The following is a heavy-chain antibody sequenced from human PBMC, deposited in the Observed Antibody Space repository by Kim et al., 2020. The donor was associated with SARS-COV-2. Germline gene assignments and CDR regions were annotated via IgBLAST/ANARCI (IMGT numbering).Heavy chain of an antibody. CDR3: ARGYARDFDWFSLSDYYYGRDV. J-gene: IGHJ6*02. V-gene: IGHV1-69*13. CDR1: GGTFSSYA. Sequence: SVKVSCKASGGTFSSYAISWVRQAPGQGLEWMGGIIPIFGTANYAQKFQGRVTITADESTSTAYMELSSRRSEDTAVYYCARGYARDFDWFSLSDYYYGRDVGGQGTTVTVSS. CDR2: IIPIFGTA. D-gene: IGHD3-9*01.